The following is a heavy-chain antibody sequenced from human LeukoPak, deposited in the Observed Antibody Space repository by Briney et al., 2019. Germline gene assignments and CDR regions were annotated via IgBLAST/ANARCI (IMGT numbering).Heavy chain of an antibody. J-gene: IGHJ4*02. D-gene: IGHD3-10*01. CDR3: ARYTVGFDY. CDR2: IYYSGST. V-gene: IGHV4-59*08. CDR1: GGSISSYY. Sequence: SETLSLTCTVSGGSISSYYWSWIRQPPGKGLEWIGYIYYSGSTYYNPSLKSRVTISVDTSKNQFSLKLSSVTAADTAVYYCARYTVGFDYWGQGTLVTVSS.